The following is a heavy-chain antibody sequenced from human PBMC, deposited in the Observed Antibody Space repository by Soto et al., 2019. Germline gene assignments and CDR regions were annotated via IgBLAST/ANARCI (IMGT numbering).Heavy chain of an antibody. CDR1: GFTLSSYG. J-gene: IGHJ4*02. CDR2: ISSSSGNTI. V-gene: IGHV3-48*01. Sequence: PGGSLRLSCAASGFTLSSYGMNWVRQAPGKGLEWVSYISSSSGNTIYYADSVKGRFTISRDNAKNSLYLQMSSLRAEDTALYYCARDLWDDLAGGESDYWGQGTLVTVSS. CDR3: ARDLWDDLAGGESDY. D-gene: IGHD3-16*01.